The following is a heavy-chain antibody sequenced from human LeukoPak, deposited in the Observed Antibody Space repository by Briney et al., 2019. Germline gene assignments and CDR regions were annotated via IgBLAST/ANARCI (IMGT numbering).Heavy chain of an antibody. CDR3: AKGREQPWNFDY. V-gene: IGHV3-23*01. Sequence: PGGSLRLSCAASGFTFVXXXXXXVRXXXGXXLXXVSAISKSGFETFYAXXVKXXFTVSRDTSTNTLYLQMNSLRADDTAVYYCAKGREQPWNFDYWGQGALVTVSS. D-gene: IGHD5-18*01. CDR2: ISKSGFET. J-gene: IGHJ4*02. CDR1: GFTFVXXX.